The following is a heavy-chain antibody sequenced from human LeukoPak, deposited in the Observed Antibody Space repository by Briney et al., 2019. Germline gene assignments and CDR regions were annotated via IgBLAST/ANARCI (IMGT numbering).Heavy chain of an antibody. CDR1: GGSFSGYY. CDR2: INHSGST. J-gene: IGHJ3*02. V-gene: IGHV4-34*01. D-gene: IGHD4-17*01. CDR3: ARGTTVTMGEGFDI. Sequence: PSETLSLTCAVYGGSFSGYYWSWIRQPPGKWLEWIGEINHSGSTNYNPSLKSRVTISVDTSKNQFSLKLSSVTAADTAVYYCARGTTVTMGEGFDIWGQGTMVTVSS.